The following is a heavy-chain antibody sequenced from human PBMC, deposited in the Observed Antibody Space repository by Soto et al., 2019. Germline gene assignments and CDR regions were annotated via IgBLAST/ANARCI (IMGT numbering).Heavy chain of an antibody. CDR2: IDPRDSYT. CDR3: ATLYYYDSSGYRYYYYGMDV. J-gene: IGHJ6*02. Sequence: PGESLTLSCKGSGYSFTSYWISWVRQMPGKGLEWMGRIDPRDSYTNYSPSFQGHVTISADKSISTAYLQWSSLKASDTAMYYCATLYYYDSSGYRYYYYGMDVWGQGTTVTVSS. D-gene: IGHD3-22*01. V-gene: IGHV5-10-1*01. CDR1: GYSFTSYW.